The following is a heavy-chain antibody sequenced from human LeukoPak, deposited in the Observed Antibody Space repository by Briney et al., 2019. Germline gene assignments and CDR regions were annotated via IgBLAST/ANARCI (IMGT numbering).Heavy chain of an antibody. CDR1: GFTFSSYS. CDR2: ISSSSSYI. J-gene: IGHJ3*02. D-gene: IGHD5-12*01. V-gene: IGHV3-21*01. Sequence: GGSLRLSCAASGFTFSSYSMNWVRQAPGKGLEWVSSISSSSSYIYYADSVKGRITISRDNAKNSLYLQMNSLRAEDTAVYYCARGLILVATGDAFDIRGQGTMVTVSS. CDR3: ARGLILVATGDAFDI.